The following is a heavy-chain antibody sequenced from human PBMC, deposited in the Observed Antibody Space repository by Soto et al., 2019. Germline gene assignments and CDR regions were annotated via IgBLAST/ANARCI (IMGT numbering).Heavy chain of an antibody. CDR3: AADIVVVPAAIGGPARDY. Sequence: QVQLVQSGAEVKKPGSSVKVSCKASGGTFSSYAISWVRQAPGQGLEWMGGIIPIFGTANYAQKFQGRVTITADKSTSTAYMELSGLRSEDTAVYYCAADIVVVPAAIGGPARDYWGQGTLVTVSS. CDR2: IIPIFGTA. V-gene: IGHV1-69*06. J-gene: IGHJ4*02. D-gene: IGHD2-2*01. CDR1: GGTFSSYA.